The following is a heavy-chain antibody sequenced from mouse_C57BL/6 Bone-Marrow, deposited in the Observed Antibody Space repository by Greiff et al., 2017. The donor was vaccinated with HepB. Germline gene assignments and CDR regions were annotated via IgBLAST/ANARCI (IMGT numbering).Heavy chain of an antibody. CDR3: TINYYGSSYRWYFDV. Sequence: VKVVESGAELVRPGASVTLSCKASGYTFTDYEMHWVKQTPVHGLEWIGAIDPETGGTAYNQKFKGKAILTADKSSSTAYMELRSLTSEDSAVYYCTINYYGSSYRWYFDVWGTGTTVTVSS. CDR2: IDPETGGT. V-gene: IGHV1-15*01. J-gene: IGHJ1*03. D-gene: IGHD1-1*01. CDR1: GYTFTDYE.